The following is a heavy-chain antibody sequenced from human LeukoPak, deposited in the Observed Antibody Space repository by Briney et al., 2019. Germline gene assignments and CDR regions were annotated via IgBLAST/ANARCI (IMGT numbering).Heavy chain of an antibody. CDR1: GFTFSSYW. CDR3: ARERTTHYDILTGYYREAFDI. CDR2: IKQDGSEK. J-gene: IGHJ3*02. Sequence: GGSLRLSCAASGFTFSSYWMSWVRQAPGKGLEWVANIKQDGSEKYYVDSVKGRFTISRDNAKNSLYLQMNSLRAEDTAVYYCARERTTHYDILTGYYREAFDIWGQGTMVTVSS. V-gene: IGHV3-7*01. D-gene: IGHD3-9*01.